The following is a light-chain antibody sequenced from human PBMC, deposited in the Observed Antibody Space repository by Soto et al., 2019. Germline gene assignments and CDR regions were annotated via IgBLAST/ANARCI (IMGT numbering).Light chain of an antibody. CDR3: QKYNSAPTWT. V-gene: IGKV1-27*01. Sequence: DIQMTQSPSSLSASVGDRVTITCRASQGISNYLAWYQQKPWKVPKLLIYAASTLQSGVPSRFSGSGSETDFTLTISSLQPEDVATYYCQKYNSAPTWTFGQGTKVEIK. CDR1: QGISNY. J-gene: IGKJ1*01. CDR2: AAS.